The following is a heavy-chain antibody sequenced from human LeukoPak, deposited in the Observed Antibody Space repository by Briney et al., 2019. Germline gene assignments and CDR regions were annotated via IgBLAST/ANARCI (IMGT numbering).Heavy chain of an antibody. Sequence: PSETLSLTCIVSGGSIGTYYWSWLRQPPGKGLELIGHIYYSGSTDYNPSLRSRVTISVDTSKNRFSLRLSSVTAADTAVYYCARDRSDGSGYYGYYFDYWGQGTLVSVSS. CDR2: IYYSGST. CDR3: ARDRSDGSGYYGYYFDY. J-gene: IGHJ4*02. D-gene: IGHD3-22*01. CDR1: GGSIGTYY. V-gene: IGHV4-59*01.